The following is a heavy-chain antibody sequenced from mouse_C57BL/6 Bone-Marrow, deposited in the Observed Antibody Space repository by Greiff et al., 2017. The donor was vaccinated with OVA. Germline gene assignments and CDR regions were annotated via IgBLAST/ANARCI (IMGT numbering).Heavy chain of an antibody. CDR3: ARRGGYTGYFDV. CDR1: GYTFTSYW. Sequence: QVQLQQPGAELVRPGSSVKLSCKASGYTFTSYWMHWVKQRPIQGLEWIGNIDPSDSETHYNQKFKDKATLTVDKSSSTAYMQLSSLTSEDSAVYYCARRGGYTGYFDVWGTGTTVTVSS. CDR2: IDPSDSET. D-gene: IGHD2-2*01. J-gene: IGHJ1*03. V-gene: IGHV1-52*01.